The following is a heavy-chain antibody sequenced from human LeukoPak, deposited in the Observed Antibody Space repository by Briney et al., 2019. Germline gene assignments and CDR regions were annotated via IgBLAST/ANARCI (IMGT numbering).Heavy chain of an antibody. D-gene: IGHD2-8*01. J-gene: IGHJ4*02. CDR2: IYPGDSDT. CDR1: GYSFTSYW. V-gene: IGHV5-51*01. Sequence: GESLKISCQGSGYSFTSYWIGWVRQMPGKGLAWMGIIYPGDSDTRYSPSFQGQVTISADKSISTAYLQWSSLKASDTAMYYCARSPRVSLPYYFVYWGQGTLVTVSS. CDR3: ARSPRVSLPYYFVY.